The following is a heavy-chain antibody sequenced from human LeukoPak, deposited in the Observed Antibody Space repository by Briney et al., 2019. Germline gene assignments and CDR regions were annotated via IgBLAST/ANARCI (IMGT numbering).Heavy chain of an antibody. D-gene: IGHD5-24*01. CDR1: GGSISSSSYY. V-gene: IGHV4-61*05. Sequence: PSETLSLTCTVSGGSISSSSYYWGWIRQPPGKGLEWIGYIYYNGSTNYNPSLKSRVTISVDTSKNQFSLKLSSVTAADTAVYYCARSDGYNLYYFDYWGQGTLVTVSS. CDR3: ARSDGYNLYYFDY. CDR2: IYYNGST. J-gene: IGHJ4*02.